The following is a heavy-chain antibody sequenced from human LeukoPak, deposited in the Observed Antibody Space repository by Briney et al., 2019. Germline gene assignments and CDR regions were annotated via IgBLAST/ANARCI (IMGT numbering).Heavy chain of an antibody. V-gene: IGHV3-7*01. CDR1: GFTFSSYW. CDR3: ARARTYYYGSGSYQY. CDR2: IKQDGSEK. Sequence: GGSLRLSCAASGFTFSSYWMSWVRQAPGKGLEWVANIKQDGSEKYYVDSVKGRSTISRDNAKNSLYLQMNSLRAEDTAVYYCARARTYYYGSGSYQYWGQGTLVTVSS. J-gene: IGHJ4*02. D-gene: IGHD3-10*01.